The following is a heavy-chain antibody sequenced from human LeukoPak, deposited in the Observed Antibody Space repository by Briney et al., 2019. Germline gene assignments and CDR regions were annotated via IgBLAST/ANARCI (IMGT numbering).Heavy chain of an antibody. J-gene: IGHJ4*02. V-gene: IGHV4-39*07. Sequence: SETLSLTCTVSGGSISSGGYYWSWIRQPPGKGLEWIGEIYHSGSTNYNPSLKSRVTISVDKSKNQFSLKLSSVTAADTAVYYCARYYDSSGYYRRYHFDYWGQGTLVTVSS. CDR3: ARYYDSSGYYRRYHFDY. CDR2: IYHSGST. CDR1: GGSISSGGYY. D-gene: IGHD3-22*01.